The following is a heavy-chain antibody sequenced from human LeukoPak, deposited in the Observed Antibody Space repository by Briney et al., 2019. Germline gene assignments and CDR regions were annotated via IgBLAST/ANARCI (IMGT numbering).Heavy chain of an antibody. D-gene: IGHD3-9*01. CDR2: INHSGST. CDR3: ARGSGLRYFDWLRGFDY. CDR1: GGSFSGYY. J-gene: IGHJ4*02. Sequence: SETLSPTCAVYGGSFSGYYWSWIRQPPGKGLEWIGEINHSGSTNYNPSLKSRVTISVDTSKNQFSLKLSSVTAADTAVYYCARGSGLRYFDWLRGFDYWGQGTLVTVSS. V-gene: IGHV4-34*01.